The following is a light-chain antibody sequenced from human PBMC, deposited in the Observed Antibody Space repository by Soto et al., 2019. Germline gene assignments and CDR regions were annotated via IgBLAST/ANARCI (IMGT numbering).Light chain of an antibody. CDR2: GNS. J-gene: IGLJ1*01. V-gene: IGLV1-40*01. Sequence: QSVLTQPPSVSGAPGQRVTISCTGSSSNIGAGYDVHWYQQLPGTAPKLLIYGNSNRPSGVPDRFSGSKSGTSASLAITGLQAEDEAEYDSQSYDSSLSGVFGTGTKLT. CDR1: SSNIGAGYD. CDR3: QSYDSSLSGV.